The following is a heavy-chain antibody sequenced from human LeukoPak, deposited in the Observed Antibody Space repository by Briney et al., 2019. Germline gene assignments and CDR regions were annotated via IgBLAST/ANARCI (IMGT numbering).Heavy chain of an antibody. J-gene: IGHJ4*02. Sequence: GGSLRLSCAASGFTFNNYAMTWVRQAPGKGLEWVGRIKSKTYGGTADYAAPVKGRFTISRDDSKNTLYLQMNSLKTEDTAVFYCTTDRDALRYWGQGTLVTVSS. CDR3: TTDRDALRY. CDR2: IKSKTYGGTA. D-gene: IGHD2-21*02. CDR1: GFTFNNYA. V-gene: IGHV3-15*01.